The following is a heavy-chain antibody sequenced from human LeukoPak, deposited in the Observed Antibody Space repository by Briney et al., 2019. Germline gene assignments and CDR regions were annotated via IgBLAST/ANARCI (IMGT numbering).Heavy chain of an antibody. J-gene: IGHJ4*02. CDR3: ARVVRGVIINPMGY. V-gene: IGHV1-2*02. CDR1: GYTFTGYY. D-gene: IGHD3-10*01. Sequence: ASVKVCCKASGYTFTGYYMHWVRQAPGQGLEWMGWINPNSGGTNYAQKFQGRVTMTRDTSISTAYMELSRLGSDDTAVYYCARVVRGVIINPMGYWGQGTLVTVSS. CDR2: INPNSGGT.